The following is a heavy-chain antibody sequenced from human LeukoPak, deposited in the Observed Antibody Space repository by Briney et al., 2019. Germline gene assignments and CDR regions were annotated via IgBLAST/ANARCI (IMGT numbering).Heavy chain of an antibody. J-gene: IGHJ4*02. D-gene: IGHD2-15*01. V-gene: IGHV4-39*01. CDR1: GGSISSSSYY. Sequence: PSETLSLTCTVSGGSISSSSYYWGWIRQPPGKGLEWIGSIYYSGSTYYNPSLKSRVTISVDTSKNQFSLKLSSVTAADTAVYYCARFRDIVFWGQGTLVTVSS. CDR3: ARFRDIVF. CDR2: IYYSGST.